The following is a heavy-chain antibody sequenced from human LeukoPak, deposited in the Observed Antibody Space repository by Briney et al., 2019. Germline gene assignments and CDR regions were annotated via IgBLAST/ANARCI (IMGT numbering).Heavy chain of an antibody. Sequence: GGSLRLSCAASGFTFSSYAMSWVRQAPGKGLEWVSAISGSGGSTYYADSVKGRFTISRDNSKNTLYLQMNSLRAEDTAVYYCAKEGAPAPLFDIVVVPAAHAKSGYFDYWGQGTLVTVSS. CDR1: GFTFSSYA. CDR3: AKEGAPAPLFDIVVVPAAHAKSGYFDY. D-gene: IGHD2-2*01. V-gene: IGHV3-23*01. J-gene: IGHJ4*02. CDR2: ISGSGGST.